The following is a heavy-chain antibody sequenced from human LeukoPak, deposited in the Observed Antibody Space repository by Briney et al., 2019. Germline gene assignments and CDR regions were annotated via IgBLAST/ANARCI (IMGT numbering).Heavy chain of an antibody. V-gene: IGHV4-59*13. CDR2: ISYSGST. CDR1: GGSFSSYD. D-gene: IGHD1-26*01. J-gene: IGHJ4*02. Sequence: PEPLTLTCSVSGGSFSSYDSSWIRRSPGEGREWIGYISYSGSTNYNPSLKSRVSISVDTSKNQFSLKLSSVTAADTAVYYCARDPGGWPYYFDYWGQGTLVTVSS. CDR3: ARDPGGWPYYFDY.